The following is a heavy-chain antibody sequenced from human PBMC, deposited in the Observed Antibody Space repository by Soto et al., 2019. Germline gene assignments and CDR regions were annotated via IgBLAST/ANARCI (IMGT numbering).Heavy chain of an antibody. V-gene: IGHV4-34*01. CDR3: ARGDRTVTIFGVVIIGFYYYGMDV. J-gene: IGHJ6*02. CDR2: INHGGSA. CDR1: GGSFSGYY. Sequence: SETLSLTCAVYGGSFSGYYWSWIRQPPGKGLEWIGEINHGGSANCNPSLKSRVTISVDTSKNQFSLKLSSVTAADTAVYYCARGDRTVTIFGVVIIGFYYYGMDVWGQGTTVTVSS. D-gene: IGHD3-3*01.